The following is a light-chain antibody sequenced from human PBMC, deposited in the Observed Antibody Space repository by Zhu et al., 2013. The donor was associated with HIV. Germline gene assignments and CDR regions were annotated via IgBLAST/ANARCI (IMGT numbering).Light chain of an antibody. J-gene: IGLJ3*02. Sequence: QSVLTQPPSASGTPGQRVTISCSGSSSNIGSTFVYWYQQFPGTAPKLLIYRNSQRPSGVPDRFSGSKSGTSASLAISGLRSEDEADYYCATWDDSLSAWEFGGGTKLTVL. CDR2: RNS. V-gene: IGLV1-47*01. CDR1: SSNIGSTF. CDR3: ATWDDSLSAWE.